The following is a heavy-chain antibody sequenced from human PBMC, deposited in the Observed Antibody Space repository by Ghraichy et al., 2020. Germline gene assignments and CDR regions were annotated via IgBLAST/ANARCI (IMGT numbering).Heavy chain of an antibody. V-gene: IGHV3-23*01. CDR3: AVDDGKSVPGNS. D-gene: IGHD1-1*01. CDR2: ISDDGGRI. CDR1: GFTFSIYA. J-gene: IGHJ5*02. Sequence: GGSLRLSCGGFGFTFSIYAMSWVRQAPGKGLEWVSTISDDGGRIYYADSVKGRFTISRDNSKNTLFLHMDSLRAEDTAVYDCAVDDGKSVPGNSWGQGTLVTVSS.